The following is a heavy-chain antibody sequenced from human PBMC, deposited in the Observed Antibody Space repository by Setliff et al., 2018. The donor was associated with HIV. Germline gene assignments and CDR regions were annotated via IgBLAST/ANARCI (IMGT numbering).Heavy chain of an antibody. CDR1: GGTFSSYA. J-gene: IGHJ6*02. Sequence: VSCKASGGTFSSYAISWVRQAPGQGLEWMGGIIPIFGTANYAQKFQGRVTITADESTSTAYMELSSLRSEDTAVYYCARGPYSSSSYYYGMDVWGQGTTVTVSS. CDR3: ARGPYSSSSYYYGMDV. D-gene: IGHD6-6*01. V-gene: IGHV1-69*01. CDR2: IIPIFGTA.